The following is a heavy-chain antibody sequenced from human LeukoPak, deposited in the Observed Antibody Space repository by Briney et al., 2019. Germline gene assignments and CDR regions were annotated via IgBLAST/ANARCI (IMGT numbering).Heavy chain of an antibody. Sequence: GGSLRLSCAASGFTFSSYGMHWVRQAPGKGLEWVALIRYDGSNMYYADSVKGRFTISRDNSKNTLYLQMNSLRAEDTAVYYCAKGGYCSSTNRYSPPYYYYYMDVWGKGTTVTVSS. CDR2: IRYDGSNM. V-gene: IGHV3-30*02. CDR3: AKGGYCSSTNRYSPPYYYYYMDV. D-gene: IGHD2-2*01. CDR1: GFTFSSYG. J-gene: IGHJ6*03.